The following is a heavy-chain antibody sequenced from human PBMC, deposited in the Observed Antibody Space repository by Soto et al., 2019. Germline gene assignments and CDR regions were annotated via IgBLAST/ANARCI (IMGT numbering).Heavy chain of an antibody. CDR2: ITRTSSTI. CDR1: GFTFSDSA. CDR3: ARGRDHAFDI. V-gene: IGHV3-48*02. Sequence: EVQLVESGGRLVQTGGSLRLSCEASGFTFSDSAMNWVRQAPGKGLDWLAFITRTSSTILYADSVKGRFTISRDNAKNSLYLQMSSLRDEDTAVYYCARGRDHAFDIWGQGTMVTVSS. J-gene: IGHJ3*02.